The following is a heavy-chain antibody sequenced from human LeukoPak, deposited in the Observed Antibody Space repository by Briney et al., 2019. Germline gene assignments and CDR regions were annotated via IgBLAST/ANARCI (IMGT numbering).Heavy chain of an antibody. V-gene: IGHV1-2*02. Sequence: GASVKVSCKPSGYTFTGYYMHWVRHAPGQGLEWMGWINPNSGGTNYAQKFQGRVTMTRDTSISTAYMELSRLRSDDTAVYYCARVWNYGRYFDYWGQGTLVTVSS. CDR3: ARVWNYGRYFDY. CDR1: GYTFTGYY. CDR2: INPNSGGT. J-gene: IGHJ4*02. D-gene: IGHD1-7*01.